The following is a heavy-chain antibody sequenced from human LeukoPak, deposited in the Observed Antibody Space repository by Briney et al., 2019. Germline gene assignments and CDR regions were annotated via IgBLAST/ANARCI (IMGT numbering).Heavy chain of an antibody. Sequence: GGPLRLLCAVSIFPYSIYSMHCLPQARGKGLVWVSSICSSSSLIYYAESVKGRFTISRDNAKNSLYLQMNSLRAEDTAVYYCARAPRTLRYFDWSPPNWFDPWGQGTLVTASS. CDR3: ARAPRTLRYFDWSPPNWFDP. CDR1: IFPYSIYS. J-gene: IGHJ5*02. CDR2: ICSSSSLI. D-gene: IGHD3-9*01. V-gene: IGHV3-21*01.